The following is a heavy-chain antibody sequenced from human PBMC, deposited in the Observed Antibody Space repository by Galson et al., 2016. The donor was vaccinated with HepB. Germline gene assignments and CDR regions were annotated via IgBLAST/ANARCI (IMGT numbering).Heavy chain of an antibody. CDR3: ARTTDIEVAALHWYFEL. Sequence: SVKVSCKASGATFNSYAISWVRQAPGQGLEWMGGIIPFFGSATYAQKSQGRVTITADESTSTAYMELSNLRSEDTAVYYCARTTDIEVAALHWYFELWGRATLVIVSS. J-gene: IGHJ2*01. V-gene: IGHV1-69*13. D-gene: IGHD6-19*01. CDR1: GATFNSYA. CDR2: IIPFFGSA.